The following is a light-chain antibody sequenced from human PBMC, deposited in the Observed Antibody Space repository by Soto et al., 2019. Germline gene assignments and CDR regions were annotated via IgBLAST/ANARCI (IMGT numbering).Light chain of an antibody. V-gene: IGKV3D-20*02. Sequence: EIVFTQSPGTLSFSPWERATLSFMASQSVSSSYLAWYQQKPGQAPRLLIYGASSRATGIPARFSGSGSGTDFTLTISSLEPEDFALYYCQQHINWPLTFGGGTKVDIK. CDR3: QQHINWPLT. J-gene: IGKJ4*01. CDR1: QSVSSSY. CDR2: GAS.